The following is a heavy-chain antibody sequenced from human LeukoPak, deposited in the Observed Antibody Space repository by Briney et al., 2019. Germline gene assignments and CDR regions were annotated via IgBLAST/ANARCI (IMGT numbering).Heavy chain of an antibody. J-gene: IGHJ4*02. CDR1: GGSISSYY. D-gene: IGHD5-18*01. Sequence: SETLSLTCTVSGGSISSYYWSWVRQPPGKGLEWIGYIYYSGSTNYNPSLKSRGTISVDTSKNQFSLKLSSVTAADTAVYYCARDFSAMATGLFDYWGQGTLVTVSS. V-gene: IGHV4-59*01. CDR3: ARDFSAMATGLFDY. CDR2: IYYSGST.